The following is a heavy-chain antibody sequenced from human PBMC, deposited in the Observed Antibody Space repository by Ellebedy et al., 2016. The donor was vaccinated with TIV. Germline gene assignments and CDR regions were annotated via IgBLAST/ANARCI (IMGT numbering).Heavy chain of an antibody. CDR1: GYTFTSYG. CDR3: ARDLCGGGSCYFDAFDI. CDR2: INPSGGST. J-gene: IGHJ3*02. Sequence: ASVKVSCKASGYTFTSYGISWVRQAPGQGLEWMGIINPSGGSTSYAQKFQGRVTMTRDTSTSTVYMELSSLRSDDTAVYYCARDLCGGGSCYFDAFDIWGQGTMVTVSS. D-gene: IGHD2-15*01. V-gene: IGHV1-46*01.